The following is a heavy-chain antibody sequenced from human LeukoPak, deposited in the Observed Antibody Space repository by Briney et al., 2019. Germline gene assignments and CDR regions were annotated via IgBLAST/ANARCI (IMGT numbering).Heavy chain of an antibody. Sequence: PSETLSLTCAVYGGSFSGYYWSWIRQPPGKGLEWIGEINHSGSTNYNPSLKSRVTISVDTSKNQFSLKLSSVTAADTAVYYSARGLIFRSSSGAHYWGQGTLVTVSS. V-gene: IGHV4-34*01. CDR3: ARGLIFRSSSGAHY. CDR2: INHSGST. D-gene: IGHD6-6*01. CDR1: GGSFSGYY. J-gene: IGHJ4*02.